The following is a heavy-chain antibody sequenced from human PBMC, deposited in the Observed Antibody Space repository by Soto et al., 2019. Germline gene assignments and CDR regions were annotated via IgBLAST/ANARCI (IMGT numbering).Heavy chain of an antibody. V-gene: IGHV1-8*02. J-gene: IGHJ3*02. CDR3: ASSGIAVAGTDAFDI. CDR2: MNPNSGNT. D-gene: IGHD6-19*01. CDR1: GYTFTSYD. Sequence: GASVKVSCKASGYTFTSYDINWVRQATGQGLEWMGWMNPNSGNTGYAQKFQGRVTMTRNTSISTAYMELSSLRSEDTAVYYCASSGIAVAGTDAFDIWGQGTMVTVSS.